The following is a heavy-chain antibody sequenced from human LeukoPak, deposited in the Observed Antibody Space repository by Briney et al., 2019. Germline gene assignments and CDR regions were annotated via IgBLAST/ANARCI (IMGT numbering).Heavy chain of an antibody. Sequence: PSETLSLTCTVSGGSISSYYWSWIRQPPGKGLEWIGYIYYSGSTNYNPSLKSRVTISVATSKNQFSLKLSSVTAADTAVYYCARIVATITSDAFDIWGQGTMVTVSS. J-gene: IGHJ3*02. CDR3: ARIVATITSDAFDI. CDR1: GGSISSYY. CDR2: IYYSGST. V-gene: IGHV4-59*01. D-gene: IGHD5-12*01.